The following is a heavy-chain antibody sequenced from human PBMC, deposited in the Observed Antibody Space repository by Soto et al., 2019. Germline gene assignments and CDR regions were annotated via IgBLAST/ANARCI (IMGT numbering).Heavy chain of an antibody. CDR3: ARDPGGYSYGPYFDY. V-gene: IGHV1-46*01. CDR1: GYTFTSYY. Sequence: ASVKVSCKASGYTFTSYYMHWVRQAPGQGLEWMGIINPSGGSTSYAQKFQGRVTMTRDTSTSTVYMELSSLRSEDTAVYYCARDPGGYSYGPYFDYWGQGTLVTVLL. D-gene: IGHD5-18*01. J-gene: IGHJ4*02. CDR2: INPSGGST.